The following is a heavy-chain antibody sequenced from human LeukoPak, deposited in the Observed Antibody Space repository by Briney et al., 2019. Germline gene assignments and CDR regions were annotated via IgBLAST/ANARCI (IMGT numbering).Heavy chain of an antibody. D-gene: IGHD2-2*01. Sequence: SETLSLTCTVSGGSISSSSYYWGWIRQPPGKGLEWIGSIYYSGSTYYNPSLKSRVTISVDTSKNQFSLKLSSVTAADTAVCYCARRGVCRSSTSCYPFDYWGQGTLVTVSS. CDR2: IYYSGST. CDR3: ARRGVCRSSTSCYPFDY. CDR1: GGSISSSSYY. J-gene: IGHJ4*02. V-gene: IGHV4-39*01.